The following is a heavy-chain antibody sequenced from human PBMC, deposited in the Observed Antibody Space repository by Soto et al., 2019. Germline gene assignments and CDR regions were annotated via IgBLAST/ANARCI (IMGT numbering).Heavy chain of an antibody. CDR2: INAGNGNT. V-gene: IGHV1-3*05. Sequence: QVQLVQSGAEEKKPGASVKVSCKASGYTFTSYAMHWVRQAPGQRLEWMGWINAGNGNTKYSQKFQGRVTITRDTSGSTAYMELSSLRSEDTAVYYCARALTTVTTGGWFDPWGQGTLVTVSS. CDR3: ARALTTVTTGGWFDP. D-gene: IGHD4-17*01. J-gene: IGHJ5*02. CDR1: GYTFTSYA.